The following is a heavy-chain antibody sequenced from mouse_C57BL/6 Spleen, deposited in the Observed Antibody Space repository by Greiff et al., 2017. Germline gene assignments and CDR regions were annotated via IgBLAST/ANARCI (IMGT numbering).Heavy chain of an antibody. CDR2: IYTSDSET. Sequence: VQLQQPGAELVRPGSSVKLSCKASGYTFTSYWMDWVKQRPGQGLEWIGNIYTSDSETHYNQKFKDKATLTVDKSSNTAYRQLICLTSEDSAGYYCARGYACNSYAMDYRGQGASGTVSS. V-gene: IGHV1-61*01. CDR3: ARGYACNSYAMDY. CDR1: GYTFTSYW. J-gene: IGHJ4*01. D-gene: IGHD1-2*01.